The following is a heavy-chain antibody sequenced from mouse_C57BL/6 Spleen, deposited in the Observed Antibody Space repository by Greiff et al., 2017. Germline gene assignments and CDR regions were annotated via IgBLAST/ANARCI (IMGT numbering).Heavy chain of an antibody. CDR3: ASNGYDYLYFDY. J-gene: IGHJ2*01. CDR1: GYTFTDYN. V-gene: IGHV1-22*01. CDR2: INPNNGGT. D-gene: IGHD2-4*01. Sequence: EVQLQQSGPELVKPGASVKMSCKASGYTFTDYNMHWVKQSHGKSLEWIGYINPNNGGTSYNQKFKGKATLTVNKSSSTAYMELRSLTSEDSAVYYCASNGYDYLYFDYWGQGTTLTVSS.